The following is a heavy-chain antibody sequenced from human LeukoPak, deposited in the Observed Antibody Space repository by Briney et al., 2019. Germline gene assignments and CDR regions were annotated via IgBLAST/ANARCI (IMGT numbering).Heavy chain of an antibody. Sequence: SETLSLTCTVSGGSISSYYWSWIRQPPGKGLEWIGYIYYSGSTNYNPSLKSRVTISVDTSKNQFSLKLSSVTAADTAVYYCARLTMVRGVTNYYYYGMDVWGQGTTVTVSS. V-gene: IGHV4-59*08. J-gene: IGHJ6*02. CDR1: GGSISSYY. CDR3: ARLTMVRGVTNYYYYGMDV. D-gene: IGHD3-10*01. CDR2: IYYSGST.